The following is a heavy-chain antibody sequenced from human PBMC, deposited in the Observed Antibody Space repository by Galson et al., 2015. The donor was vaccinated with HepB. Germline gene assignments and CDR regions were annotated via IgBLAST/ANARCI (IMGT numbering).Heavy chain of an antibody. CDR3: GRDTRSLGALDV. CDR1: GFTVSNNY. J-gene: IGHJ3*01. CDR2: IYSGGST. V-gene: IGHV3-53*01. Sequence: SLRLSCAASGFTVSNNYMTWVRQAPGKGLEWVSVIYSGGSTYYADSVKGRFTISRDNSKNTLYLQMSSLRAVDTAVYYCGRDTRSLGALDVWGQGTMVAVSS. D-gene: IGHD3-16*01.